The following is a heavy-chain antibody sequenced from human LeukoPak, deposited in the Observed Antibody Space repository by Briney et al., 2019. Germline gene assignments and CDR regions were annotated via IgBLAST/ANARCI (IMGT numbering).Heavy chain of an antibody. Sequence: SETLSPTCTVSGGSISSYYWSWIRQPPGKGLEWIGYIYYSGSTNYNPSLKSRVTISVDTSKNQFSLKLSSVTAADTAVYYCARVVSSGIEYYFDYWGQGTLVTVSS. V-gene: IGHV4-59*01. J-gene: IGHJ4*02. CDR1: GGSISSYY. D-gene: IGHD6-19*01. CDR2: IYYSGST. CDR3: ARVVSSGIEYYFDY.